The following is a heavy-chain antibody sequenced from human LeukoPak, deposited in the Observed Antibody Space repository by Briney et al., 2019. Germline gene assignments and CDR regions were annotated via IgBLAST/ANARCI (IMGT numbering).Heavy chain of an antibody. CDR2: IYTSGST. D-gene: IGHD5-24*01. J-gene: IGHJ4*02. V-gene: IGHV4-61*02. CDR3: ARGARLED. Sequence: PSETLSLTCTVSGGSISSGDYYWSWIRQPTGKGLEWIGRIYTSGSTNYNPSLKSRVTISVDTSKNQFSLKLSSVTAADTAVYYCARGARLEDWGQGTLVTVSS. CDR1: GGSISSGDYY.